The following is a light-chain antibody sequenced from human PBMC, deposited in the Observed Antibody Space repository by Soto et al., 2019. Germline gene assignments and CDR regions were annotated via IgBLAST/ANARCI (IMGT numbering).Light chain of an antibody. V-gene: IGLV2-14*03. CDR2: DVT. CDR3: SSYTTSNTRQIV. CDR1: SSDVGGYNY. Sequence: HSALTQPPSVSGSPGQSITISCTGTSSDVGGYNYVSWYQHHPGKAPKLIIYDVTNRPSGVSNPFSGSKSGNTASLTISGLQPEDESDYYCSSYTTSNTRQIVFGTGTKVTVL. J-gene: IGLJ1*01.